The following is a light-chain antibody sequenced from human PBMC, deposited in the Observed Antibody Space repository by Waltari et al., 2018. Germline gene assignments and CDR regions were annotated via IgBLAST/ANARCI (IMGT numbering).Light chain of an antibody. V-gene: IGKV1-39*01. CDR2: SAS. J-gene: IGKJ1*01. CDR1: QNIDND. CDR3: EQCYKSPAT. Sequence: DIQMTQSPSSLSASVGDRVTITCRASQNIDNDLNWYQQKEGKAPRLLMYSASSLQSGVPSRFRGSGSETEFTLTITSLQPEDSATYFCEQCYKSPATFGQGTRVQIK.